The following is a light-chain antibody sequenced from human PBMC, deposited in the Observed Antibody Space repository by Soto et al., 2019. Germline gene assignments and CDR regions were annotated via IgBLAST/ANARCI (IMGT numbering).Light chain of an antibody. J-gene: IGLJ2*01. CDR3: SSYTSTTTGVV. CDR2: DVS. Sequence: QSALTRAASVSGSPGESITISCTGTSSDVGGYDYVSWYQHHPGKAPKLMIYDVSNRPSGVSNRFSGSKSGNTASLTISGLQAEDEADYYCSSYTSTTTGVVFGGGTKVTVL. V-gene: IGLV2-14*03. CDR1: SSDVGGYDY.